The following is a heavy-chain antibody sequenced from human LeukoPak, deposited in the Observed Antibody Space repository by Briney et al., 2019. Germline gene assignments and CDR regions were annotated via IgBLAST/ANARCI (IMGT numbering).Heavy chain of an antibody. CDR3: VRGVELVGSYFDY. D-gene: IGHD3-10*01. Sequence: PGGSLRLSCAASGFTFSSYGMSWVRQAPGKGLEWVSGINWNGDDTTYADSVKGRFTISRDNAKNSLYLQINSLRAEDTALYYCVRGVELVGSYFDYWGPGTLVTVSS. J-gene: IGHJ4*02. CDR2: INWNGDDT. CDR1: GFTFSSYG. V-gene: IGHV3-20*04.